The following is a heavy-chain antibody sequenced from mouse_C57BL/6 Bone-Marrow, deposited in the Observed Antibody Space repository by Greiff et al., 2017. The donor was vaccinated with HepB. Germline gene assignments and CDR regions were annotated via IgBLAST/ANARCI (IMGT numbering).Heavy chain of an antibody. Sequence: VQLQQSGPELVKPGASVKISCKASGYSFTGYYMNWVKQSPEKSLEWIGEINPSTGGTTYNQKFKAKATLTVDKSSSTAYMQLKSLTSEDSAVYYCARSLGYGSSYNYWGQGTTLTVSS. D-gene: IGHD1-1*01. CDR2: INPSTGGT. V-gene: IGHV1-42*01. CDR3: ARSLGYGSSYNY. CDR1: GYSFTGYY. J-gene: IGHJ2*01.